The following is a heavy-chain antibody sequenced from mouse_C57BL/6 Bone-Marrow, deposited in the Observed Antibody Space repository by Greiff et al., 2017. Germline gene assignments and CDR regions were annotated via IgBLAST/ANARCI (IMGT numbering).Heavy chain of an antibody. V-gene: IGHV1-50*01. CDR2: IAPSDSYT. D-gene: IGHD1-1*01. CDR1: GYTFTSYW. Sequence: QVLLQQPGAELVKPGASVKLSCKASGYTFTSYWMQWVKQRPGQGLEWIGEIAPSDSYTNYPHKFKGKATLTVDTSSSLDYMQLSSLTSEDSAVYYCASDYYGSSYWYFDVWGTGTTVTVSS. CDR3: ASDYYGSSYWYFDV. J-gene: IGHJ1*03.